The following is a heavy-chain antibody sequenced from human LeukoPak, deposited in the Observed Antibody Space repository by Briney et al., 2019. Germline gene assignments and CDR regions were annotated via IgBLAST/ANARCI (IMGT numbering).Heavy chain of an antibody. CDR1: GGTFSSYA. CDR3: AQGGHSK. CDR2: INPNSGGT. V-gene: IGHV1-2*06. J-gene: IGHJ4*02. D-gene: IGHD2-15*01. Sequence: GASVKVSCKASGGTFSSYAISWVRQAPGQGLEWMGRINPNSGGTNYAQKFQGRVTMTRDTSISTAYMELSRLRSDDTAVYYCAQGGHSKWGQGTLVTVSS.